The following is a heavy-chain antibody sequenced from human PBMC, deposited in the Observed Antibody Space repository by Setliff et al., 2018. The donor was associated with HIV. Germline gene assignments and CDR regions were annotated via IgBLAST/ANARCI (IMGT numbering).Heavy chain of an antibody. CDR1: GFTLSIYE. CDR3: ARGWFDS. Sequence: GGSLRLSCAASGFTLSIYELNWVRQGPGRGLEWVSYISSSGSTIFYADSVKGRFTITRDNAKNSLYLQMNSLRAEDTAFYYCARGWFDSWGQGTLVTVSS. J-gene: IGHJ5*01. CDR2: ISSSGSTI. V-gene: IGHV3-48*03.